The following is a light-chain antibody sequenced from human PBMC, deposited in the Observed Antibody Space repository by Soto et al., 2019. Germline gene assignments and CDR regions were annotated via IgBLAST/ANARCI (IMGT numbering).Light chain of an antibody. CDR3: RSYTSSSTDV. CDR2: EVS. Sequence: QSALTQPASVSGSPGQSSTISCTGTSSGVGGYHYVSWYQQHPGKAHKLMIYEVSNRPSGVSNRFSGSKSGNTASLTISGLQAEDEADYYCRSYTSSSTDVFGTGTKVTVL. V-gene: IGLV2-14*01. J-gene: IGLJ1*01. CDR1: SSGVGGYHY.